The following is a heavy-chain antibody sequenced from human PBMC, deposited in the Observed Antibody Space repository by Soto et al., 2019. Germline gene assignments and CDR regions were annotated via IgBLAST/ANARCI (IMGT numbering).Heavy chain of an antibody. D-gene: IGHD2-2*01. CDR2: ITGSGDAT. V-gene: IGHV3-23*01. Sequence: GGSLRLSCAASGFTFSSFAMSWVRQAPGKGLEWVSAITGSGDATFYADSVRGRFTISRDNSKNTLYLQMNSLGAEDTALYYCASGLVGYCSSSSCHAYPFDYWGQGALVTVSS. J-gene: IGHJ4*02. CDR3: ASGLVGYCSSSSCHAYPFDY. CDR1: GFTFSSFA.